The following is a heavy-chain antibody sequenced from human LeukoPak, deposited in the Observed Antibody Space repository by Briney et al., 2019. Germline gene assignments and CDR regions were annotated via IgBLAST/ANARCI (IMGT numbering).Heavy chain of an antibody. CDR2: IYPGDSDT. V-gene: IGHV5-51*01. Sequence: GESLKISCKGSGYSFTSYWIGWVRQTPGKGLEWMGIIYPGDSDTRYSPSSQGQVTISADKSISTAYLQWSSLKASDTAMYYCARAIAVAGTENFDYWGQGTLVTVSS. CDR3: ARAIAVAGTENFDY. D-gene: IGHD6-19*01. CDR1: GYSFTSYW. J-gene: IGHJ4*02.